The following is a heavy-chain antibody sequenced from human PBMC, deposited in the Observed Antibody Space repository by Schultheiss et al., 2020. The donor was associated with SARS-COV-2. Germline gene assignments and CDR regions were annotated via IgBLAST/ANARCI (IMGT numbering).Heavy chain of an antibody. CDR1: GFTFSSYA. V-gene: IGHV3-30-3*01. CDR2: ISYDGSNK. J-gene: IGHJ4*02. Sequence: GGSLRLSCAASGFTFSSYAMHWVRQAPGKGLEWVAVISYDGSNKYYADSVKGRFTISRDNSKNTLYLQMNSLRAEDTAVYYCAKDPYYDILTGYSYWGQGTLVTVSS. D-gene: IGHD3-9*01. CDR3: AKDPYYDILTGYSY.